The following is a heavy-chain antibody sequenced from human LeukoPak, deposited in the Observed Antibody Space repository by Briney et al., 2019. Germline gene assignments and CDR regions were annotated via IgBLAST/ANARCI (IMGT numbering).Heavy chain of an antibody. CDR3: ARPRGYSYDFHY. D-gene: IGHD5-18*01. Sequence: GESLKISCKVSGYSFTTHWIAWLRQLPGKGLEWMGIIYPGDSDTRYGPSFQGQVTISADKSISTAYLQWSSLKASDTALYYCARPRGYSYDFHYWGQGTLVSVSS. CDR1: GYSFTTHW. V-gene: IGHV5-51*01. J-gene: IGHJ4*02. CDR2: IYPGDSDT.